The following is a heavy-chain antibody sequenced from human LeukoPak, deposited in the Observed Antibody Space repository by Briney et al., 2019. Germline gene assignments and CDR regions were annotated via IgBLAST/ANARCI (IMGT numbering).Heavy chain of an antibody. CDR2: IYYSGST. J-gene: IGHJ5*02. D-gene: IGHD2-2*01. Sequence: SETLSLTCTVSGGSISSSSYYWCWIRQPPGKGLEWIGSIYYSGSTDYNPSLKSRGIIFVDTSKNQFSLKLSSVTAADTAVYYCARQSEYCSSTSCYLTWFDPWGQGTLVTVSS. V-gene: IGHV4-39*01. CDR3: ARQSEYCSSTSCYLTWFDP. CDR1: GGSISSSSYY.